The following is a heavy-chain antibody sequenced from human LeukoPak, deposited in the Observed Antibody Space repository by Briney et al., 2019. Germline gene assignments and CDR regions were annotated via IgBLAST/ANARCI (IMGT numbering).Heavy chain of an antibody. J-gene: IGHJ4*02. CDR3: ARFSVGSGEFDY. CDR2: INPSGGST. V-gene: IGHV1-46*01. Sequence: GASVKVSCKASGYTFTSYYMHWVRQAPGQGLEWMGIINPSGGSTNYAQKFQGRVTITADESTSTAYMELSSLRSEDTAVYYCARFSVGSGEFDYWGQGTLVTVSS. D-gene: IGHD3-10*01. CDR1: GYTFTSYY.